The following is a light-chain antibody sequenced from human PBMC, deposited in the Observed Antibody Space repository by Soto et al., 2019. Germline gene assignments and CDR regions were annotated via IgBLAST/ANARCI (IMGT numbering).Light chain of an antibody. Sequence: QAVVTQPPSVSGAPGQRVTISCTGSSSNIGADYDVHWYQQLPGTAPKLLIYGNSNRPSGVPDRFSGSKSGTSASLAITGLQAEDEADYYCQPYDSSLSAVVFGGGTKVTVL. J-gene: IGLJ3*02. CDR1: SSNIGADYD. V-gene: IGLV1-40*01. CDR3: QPYDSSLSAVV. CDR2: GNS.